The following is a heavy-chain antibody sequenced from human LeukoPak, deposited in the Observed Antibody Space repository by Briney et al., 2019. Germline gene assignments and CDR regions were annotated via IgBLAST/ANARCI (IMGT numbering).Heavy chain of an antibody. CDR2: ISSSSSAI. J-gene: IGHJ4*02. D-gene: IGHD3-10*01. V-gene: IGHV3-23*01. CDR1: GFTFSSYA. CDR3: AKDRVYGSGSYYTV. Sequence: GGSLRLSCAASGFTFSSYAMSWVRQAPGKGLEWVSYISSSSSAIYYADSVKGRFTISRDNSKNTLYLQMNSLRAEDTAVYYCAKDRVYGSGSYYTVWGQGTLVTVSS.